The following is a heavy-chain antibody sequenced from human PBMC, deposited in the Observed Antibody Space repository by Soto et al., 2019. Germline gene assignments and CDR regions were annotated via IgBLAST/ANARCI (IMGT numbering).Heavy chain of an antibody. Sequence: QVQLVESGGGVVQPGRSLRLSCAASGFTFSSYGMHWVRQAPGKGLEWVAVISYDGSNKYYADSVKGRFTISRDNSKNTLYLQMNSLRAEDTAVYYCAKDQVVYYDSSGYQPYGMDVWGQGTTVTVSS. J-gene: IGHJ6*02. CDR2: ISYDGSNK. V-gene: IGHV3-30*18. CDR3: AKDQVVYYDSSGYQPYGMDV. D-gene: IGHD3-22*01. CDR1: GFTFSSYG.